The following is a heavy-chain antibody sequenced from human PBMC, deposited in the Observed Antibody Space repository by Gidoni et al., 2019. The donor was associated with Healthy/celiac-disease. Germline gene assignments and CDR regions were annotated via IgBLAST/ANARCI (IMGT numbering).Heavy chain of an antibody. CDR1: GFTFSSYW. CDR2: IKQDGSEK. J-gene: IGHJ4*02. D-gene: IGHD3-10*01. Sequence: EVQLVESGGGLVQPGGSLRLSCAASGFTFSSYWMSWVRQAPGKGLEWVANIKQDGSEKYYVDSVKGRFTISRDNAKNSLYLQMNSLRAEDTAVYYCATEPEMVRGVMVSWGQGTLVTVSS. CDR3: ATEPEMVRGVMVS. V-gene: IGHV3-7*01.